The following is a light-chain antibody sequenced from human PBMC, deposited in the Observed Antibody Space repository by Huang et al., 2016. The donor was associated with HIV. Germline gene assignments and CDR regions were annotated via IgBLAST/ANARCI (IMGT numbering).Light chain of an antibody. Sequence: EIVLTQSPATLSLSPGERATLPCRASQSVSSYLAWYQQKPGQAPRLLIYDAYNRATGIPARFSGSGSGTDFTLTISSLEPEDFAVYYCQQRSNWPPAFGQGTRLEIK. CDR1: QSVSSY. CDR2: DAY. J-gene: IGKJ5*01. V-gene: IGKV3-11*01. CDR3: QQRSNWPPA.